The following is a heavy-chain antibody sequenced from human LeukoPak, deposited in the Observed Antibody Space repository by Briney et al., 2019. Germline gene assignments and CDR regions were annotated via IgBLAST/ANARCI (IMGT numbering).Heavy chain of an antibody. CDR3: AKETVAAALYFDY. D-gene: IGHD2-15*01. CDR1: GFTVSSNY. Sequence: GGSLRLSCAASGFTVSSNYMSWVRQAPGKGLEWVSAISGSGGSTYYADSVKGRFTISRDNSKNTLYLQMNSLRAEDTAVYYCAKETVAAALYFDYWGQGTLVTVSS. V-gene: IGHV3-23*01. CDR2: ISGSGGST. J-gene: IGHJ4*02.